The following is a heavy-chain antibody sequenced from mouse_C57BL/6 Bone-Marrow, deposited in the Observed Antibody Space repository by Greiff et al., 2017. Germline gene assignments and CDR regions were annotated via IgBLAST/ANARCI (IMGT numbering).Heavy chain of an antibody. CDR2: INPNNGGT. CDR1: GYTFTDYN. Sequence: EVQLQRSGPELVKPGASVKIPCKASGYTFTDYNMDWVKQSHGKSLEWIGDINPNNGGTIYNQKFKGKATLTVDKSSSTAYMELRSLTSEDTAVYYCARRRWLPYFDVWGTGTTVTVSS. V-gene: IGHV1-18*01. J-gene: IGHJ1*03. D-gene: IGHD2-3*01. CDR3: ARRRWLPYFDV.